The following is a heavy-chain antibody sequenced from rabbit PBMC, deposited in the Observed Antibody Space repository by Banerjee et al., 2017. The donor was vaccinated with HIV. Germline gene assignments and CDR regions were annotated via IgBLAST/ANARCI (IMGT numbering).Heavy chain of an antibody. Sequence: QEQLEESGGDLVKPEGYLTLNCTDSGFPFSNKYVMRWLRQAPGKGLEWIACINTSSSKIVYASWAKGRFTIAKTSSTTVTLQMSSLSSSYTATYFCARDLAGVTGWNFNLWGQGTLVTVS. CDR2: INTSSSKI. D-gene: IGHD4-1*01. J-gene: IGHJ4*01. CDR1: GFPFSNKYV. CDR3: ARDLAGVTGWNFNL. V-gene: IGHV1S45*01.